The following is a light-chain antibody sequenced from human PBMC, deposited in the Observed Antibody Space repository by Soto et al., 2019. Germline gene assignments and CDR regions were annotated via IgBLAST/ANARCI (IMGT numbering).Light chain of an antibody. J-gene: IGLJ2*01. CDR1: SSNIGSYM. Sequence: QSVLTQPPSASGTPGQRVTISCSGSSSNIGSYMLTCYQHLPGAAPKLLMQENNRRPSGVADRFSGSKSGTSASLAIRGLQSEDEADYYCASWVDSLNVVLFGGGTKLTVL. CDR3: ASWVDSLNVVL. CDR2: ENN. V-gene: IGLV1-44*01.